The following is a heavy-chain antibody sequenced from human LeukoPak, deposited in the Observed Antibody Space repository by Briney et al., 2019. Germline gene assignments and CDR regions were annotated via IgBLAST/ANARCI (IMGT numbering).Heavy chain of an antibody. CDR2: ISYDGSNK. CDR1: GFTFSSYG. V-gene: IGHV3-30*18. CDR3: AKDSGTALVYSYFDY. J-gene: IGHJ4*02. D-gene: IGHD5-18*01. Sequence: GGSLRLSCAASGFTFSSYGMHWVRQAPGKGLEWVAVISYDGSNKYYADSVKGRFTISRDNSKNTLDLQMNSLRAEDTAVYYCAKDSGTALVYSYFDYWGQGTLVTVSS.